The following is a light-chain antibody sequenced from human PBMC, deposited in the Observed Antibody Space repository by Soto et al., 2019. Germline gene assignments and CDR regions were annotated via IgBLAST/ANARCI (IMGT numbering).Light chain of an antibody. CDR2: GAS. Sequence: EIVMTQSPATLSVSPGERATLSCRASQSVSSNLAWYQQKPGQAPRLLIYGASTRATGIPARFSGSGSGTEFTLPIRRLQSEDFAVYYCQQYNNWPPYTFGPGTKLEIK. CDR1: QSVSSN. V-gene: IGKV3-15*01. CDR3: QQYNNWPPYT. J-gene: IGKJ2*01.